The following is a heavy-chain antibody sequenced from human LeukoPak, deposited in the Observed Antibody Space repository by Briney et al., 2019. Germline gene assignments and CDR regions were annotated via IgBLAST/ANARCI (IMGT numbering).Heavy chain of an antibody. J-gene: IGHJ4*02. Sequence: GGSLRLSCAASGFTFSSYSMNWVRQAPGKGLVWVSRINSAGSTITYADFVQGRFTISRDNAKNTLYLQMNSLRAEDTAIYYCTRGIGYWGQGTLVTVSS. CDR1: GFTFSSYS. D-gene: IGHD1-26*01. CDR3: TRGIGY. CDR2: INSAGSTI. V-gene: IGHV3-74*01.